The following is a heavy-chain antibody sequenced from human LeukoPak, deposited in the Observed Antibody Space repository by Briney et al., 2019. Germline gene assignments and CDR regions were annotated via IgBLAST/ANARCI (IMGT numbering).Heavy chain of an antibody. J-gene: IGHJ4*02. D-gene: IGHD3-22*01. CDR2: INPNSGRT. CDR1: GYSFNGYH. V-gene: IGHV1-2*02. Sequence: ASVKVSCKASGYSFNGYHMHWLRQAPGQGLEWMGWINPNSGRTNYEQKFQGRVTMTRDTSISTVYMELSGLRSDDTAVYYCARGGLWYDSSGYSLSAHWGQGTLVTVSS. CDR3: ARGGLWYDSSGYSLSAH.